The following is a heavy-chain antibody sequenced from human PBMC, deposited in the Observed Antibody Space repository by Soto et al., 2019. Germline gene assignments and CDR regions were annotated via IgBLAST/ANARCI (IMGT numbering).Heavy chain of an antibody. D-gene: IGHD3-9*01. J-gene: IGHJ4*02. V-gene: IGHV4-30-4*01. CDR3: ARALILTGYYFYFDY. Sequence: SETLSLTCTVSGGSISSGDYYWSWIRQPPGKGLEWIGYIYYSGSTYYNPSLKSRVTISVDTSKNQFSLKLSSVTAADTAVYYCARALILTGYYFYFDYWGQGTLVTVSS. CDR1: GGSISSGDYY. CDR2: IYYSGST.